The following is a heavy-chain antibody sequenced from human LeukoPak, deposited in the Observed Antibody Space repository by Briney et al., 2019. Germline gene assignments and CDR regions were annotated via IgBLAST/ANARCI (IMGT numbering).Heavy chain of an antibody. D-gene: IGHD2-15*01. CDR2: ITSSSSFI. J-gene: IGHJ6*02. V-gene: IGHV3-21*01. Sequence: GGSLRLSCAAYGFTFRSYSMNWVRQAPGKGLEWVCSITSSSSFIYHAESVKGRFTISRDNAKNSLYLQMNGLRAEDTAVYYCARDMTGRGCSGGSCYGYGLDVWGQGTTVTV. CDR3: ARDMTGRGCSGGSCYGYGLDV. CDR1: GFTFRSYS.